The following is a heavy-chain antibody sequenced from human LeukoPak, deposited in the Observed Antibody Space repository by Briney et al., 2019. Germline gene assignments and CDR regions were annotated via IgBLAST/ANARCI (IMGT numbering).Heavy chain of an antibody. V-gene: IGHV3-23*01. CDR2: ISSSGGRT. CDR3: ARGRGYYYNMDV. J-gene: IGHJ6*03. D-gene: IGHD3-10*01. Sequence: PGGSLRLSCAASGFTFSSHAMNWVRQGPGKGLEWVSAISSSGGRTYYADSVEGRFTISRDRSKNTPNLQMKSLRVEDTAVYFCARGRGYYYNMDVWGKGTTVTVSS. CDR1: GFTFSSHA.